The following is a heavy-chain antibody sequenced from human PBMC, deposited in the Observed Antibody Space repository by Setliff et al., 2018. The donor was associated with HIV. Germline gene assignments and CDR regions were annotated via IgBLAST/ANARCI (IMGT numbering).Heavy chain of an antibody. CDR2: IKKSSDGGKT. CDR1: GFTFNNAW. Sequence: GGSLRLSCVASGFTFNNAWMNWARQAPGKGLEWLGRIKKSSDGGKTDDASPVKGRFTISRDDSKNTLYLQMNSLKIEDTAVYFCATDNGPSYSMDIWGQGTPVTVSS. V-gene: IGHV3-15*01. CDR3: ATDNGPSYSMDI. J-gene: IGHJ6*02. D-gene: IGHD2-21*01.